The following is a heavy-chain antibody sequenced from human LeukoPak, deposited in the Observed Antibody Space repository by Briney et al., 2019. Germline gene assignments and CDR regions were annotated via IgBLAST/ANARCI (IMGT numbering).Heavy chain of an antibody. J-gene: IGHJ4*02. V-gene: IGHV4-39*01. D-gene: IGHD1-26*01. Sequence: SETLSLTCTVSGGSISSSSYYRGWIRQPPGKGLEWIGSIYYSGSTYYNPSLKSRVTISVDTSKNQFSLKLSSVTAADTAVYYCARQNSRWELLRDYWGQGTLVTVSS. CDR2: IYYSGST. CDR1: GGSISSSSYY. CDR3: ARQNSRWELLRDY.